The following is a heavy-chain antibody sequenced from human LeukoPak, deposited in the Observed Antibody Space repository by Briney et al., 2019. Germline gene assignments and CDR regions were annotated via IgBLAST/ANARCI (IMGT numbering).Heavy chain of an antibody. CDR3: ARDKNPYYDFWSGPNWFDP. V-gene: IGHV3-21*01. D-gene: IGHD3-3*01. J-gene: IGHJ5*02. CDR2: IGSSNSYL. CDR1: GFPFNSYS. Sequence: PGGSLRLFCAASGFPFNSYSMNWVRQAPGKGLEWVSSIGSSNSYLFYADSVKGRFTISRDNAKNSLYLQMNSLRVEDTAVYYCARDKNPYYDFWSGPNWFDPWGQGTLVTVSS.